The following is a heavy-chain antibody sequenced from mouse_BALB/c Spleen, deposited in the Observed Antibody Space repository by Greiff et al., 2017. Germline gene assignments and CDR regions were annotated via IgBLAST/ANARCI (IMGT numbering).Heavy chain of an antibody. Sequence: EVKLVESGGGLVKPGGSLKLSCAASGFTFSSYTMSWVRQTPEKRLEWVATISSGGGNTYYPDSVKGRFTISRDNAKNNLYLQMSSLRSEDTALYYCARAGGNYAWFAYCGQGTLVSVSA. CDR1: GFTFSSYT. CDR2: ISSGGGNT. D-gene: IGHD2-1*01. V-gene: IGHV5-9*03. J-gene: IGHJ3*01. CDR3: ARAGGNYAWFAY.